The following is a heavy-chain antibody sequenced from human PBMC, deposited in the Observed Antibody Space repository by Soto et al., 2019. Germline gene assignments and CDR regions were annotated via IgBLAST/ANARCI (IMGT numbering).Heavy chain of an antibody. CDR3: ARGDRGGSGSPASYYYSGLDV. CDR1: GFTFSSYA. V-gene: IGHV3-23*01. CDR2: VSAGGDMT. J-gene: IGHJ6*02. Sequence: DVQLLESGGHLVQPGGSLRLSCAASGFTFSSYAMSWVRQAPGKGLEWVSSVSAGGDMTYYSDSVKGRFTISRDNFNNALVLQMNSLRIEDTALYYCARGDRGGSGSPASYYYSGLDVWGQGTTVTVS. D-gene: IGHD3-10*01.